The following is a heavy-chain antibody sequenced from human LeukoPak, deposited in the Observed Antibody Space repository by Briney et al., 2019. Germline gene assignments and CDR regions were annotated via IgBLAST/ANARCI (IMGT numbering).Heavy chain of an antibody. CDR3: ARHYYDNTGYYYLDY. CDR2: KYYSGST. D-gene: IGHD3-22*01. Sequence: SETLSLTCNVSGGAVTGSTYYWAWLRQPPGKGLEWIGSKYYSGSTFYTPSLKSRVTISVDTSKNHFSLKLTSVTAADTATYYCARHYYDNTGYYYLDYWGQGTLVTVSS. CDR1: GGAVTGSTYY. V-gene: IGHV4-39*02. J-gene: IGHJ4*02.